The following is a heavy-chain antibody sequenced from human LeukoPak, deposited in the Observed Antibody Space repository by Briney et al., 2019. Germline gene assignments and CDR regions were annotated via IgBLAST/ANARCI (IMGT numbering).Heavy chain of an antibody. D-gene: IGHD6-19*01. CDR1: GFTFSTYG. CDR3: ARGGYSSGWYYFDD. CDR2: IWYDGSDK. J-gene: IGHJ4*02. Sequence: GGSLRLSCAASGFTFSTYGMPWVRQAPGKGLEWVAVIWYDGSDKYYADSVKGRFTISRDNSKNTLYLQVNSLRAEDTAVYYCARGGYSSGWYYFDDWGQGALVTVSS. V-gene: IGHV3-33*01.